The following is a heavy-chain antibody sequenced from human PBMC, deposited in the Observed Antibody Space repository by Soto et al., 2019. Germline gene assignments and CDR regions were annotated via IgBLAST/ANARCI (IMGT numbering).Heavy chain of an antibody. Sequence: QVQLVQSGAEVKKPGSSVTVSCKTSGGTFSKDAINWVRQAPGQGLEWMGLLIPVFGSPIYAQKYQGRIRKPAGESTSPAFMDLSSLRHEATAVYYCTRVLGYTFEPGKTRYYAMDVWGQETTVSVSS. D-gene: IGHD5-18*01. J-gene: IGHJ6*02. V-gene: IGHV1-69*01. CDR3: TRVLGYTFEPGKTRYYAMDV. CDR2: LIPVFGSP. CDR1: GGTFSKDA.